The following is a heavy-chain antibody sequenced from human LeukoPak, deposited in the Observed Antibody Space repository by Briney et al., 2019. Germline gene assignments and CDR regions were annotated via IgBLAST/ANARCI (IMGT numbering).Heavy chain of an antibody. Sequence: PSQTLSLTCTVSGGSISSGGYYWSWIRQPPGKGLEWIGYIYHSGSTYYNPSLKSRVTISVDRSKNQFSLKLSSVTAADTAVYYCARDTWGGRYYYGSGDNWYMDVWGKGTTVTVSS. D-gene: IGHD3-10*01. V-gene: IGHV4-30-2*01. CDR2: IYHSGST. CDR1: GGSISSGGYY. CDR3: ARDTWGGRYYYGSGDNWYMDV. J-gene: IGHJ6*03.